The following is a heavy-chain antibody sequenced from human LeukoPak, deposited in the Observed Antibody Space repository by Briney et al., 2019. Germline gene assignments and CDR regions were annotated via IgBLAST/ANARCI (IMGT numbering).Heavy chain of an antibody. Sequence: PETLSLTCTVSGGSISTYYWIWIRQPPGKGLEWIGYIYYSGSTNYNPSLKSRVTTSVDTSKNQFSLKLSSVTAADTAVYYCARDTGTVVDYWGQGTLVTVSS. CDR2: IYYSGST. J-gene: IGHJ4*02. D-gene: IGHD4-23*01. CDR1: GGSISTYY. CDR3: ARDTGTVVDY. V-gene: IGHV4-59*01.